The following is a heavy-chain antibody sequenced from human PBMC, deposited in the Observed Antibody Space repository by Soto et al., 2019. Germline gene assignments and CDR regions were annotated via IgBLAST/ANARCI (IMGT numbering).Heavy chain of an antibody. V-gene: IGHV4-34*01. J-gene: IGHJ6*02. CDR3: ARGVPFGHYSMDV. Sequence: SETLSLTCAVYDGSFTGFHWTWIRRPPGKGLEWIGEIKHSGSTNYNPSLTRRVTISVDTSKNQFSLKLNSVTAADTAVYYCARGVPFGHYSMDVWGQGATVTVSS. CDR1: DGSFTGFH. CDR2: IKHSGST. D-gene: IGHD3-3*01.